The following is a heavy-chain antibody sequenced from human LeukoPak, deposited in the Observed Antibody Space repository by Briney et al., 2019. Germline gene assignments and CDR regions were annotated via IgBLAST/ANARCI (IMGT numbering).Heavy chain of an antibody. CDR1: GFTFDDYA. CDR2: ISWNSGSI. V-gene: IGHV3-9*03. D-gene: IGHD6-13*01. Sequence: GGSLRLSCAASGFTFDDYAMHWVRQAPGKGLEWVSGISWNSGSIGYADSVKGRFTISRDNAKNSLYLQMNSLRAEDMALYYCAKDRDSSRWYYFDHWGQGTLVTVSS. J-gene: IGHJ4*02. CDR3: AKDRDSSRWYYFDH.